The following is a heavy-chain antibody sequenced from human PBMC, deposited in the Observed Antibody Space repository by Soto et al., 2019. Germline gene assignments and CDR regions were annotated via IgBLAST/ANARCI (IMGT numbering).Heavy chain of an antibody. CDR2: ISAYNGNT. J-gene: IGHJ4*02. Sequence: GASVKVSCKASGYTFTSYGISWVRQAPGQGLEWMGWISAYNGNTNYAQKLQGRVTMTTDTSTSTAYMELRSLRSDDTAMYYCTGDGGYYYDSSGYYSGYWGQGTLVTVSS. CDR1: GYTFTSYG. CDR3: TGDGGYYYDSSGYYSGY. V-gene: IGHV1-18*01. D-gene: IGHD3-22*01.